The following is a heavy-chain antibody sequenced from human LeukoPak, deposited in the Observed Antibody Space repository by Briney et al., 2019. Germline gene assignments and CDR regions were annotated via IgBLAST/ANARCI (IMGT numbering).Heavy chain of an antibody. Sequence: PSETLSLTCSVSGGSISSYYWGWIRQPPGKGLEWIGCLYYSGTTTYNPSLKSRITISVDTSRNQFSLKLNSMAAADTALYFCAGGGQWLAFDSWGQGTLVTVSS. CDR1: GGSISSYY. D-gene: IGHD6-19*01. CDR2: LYYSGTT. J-gene: IGHJ4*02. CDR3: AGGGQWLAFDS. V-gene: IGHV4-59*01.